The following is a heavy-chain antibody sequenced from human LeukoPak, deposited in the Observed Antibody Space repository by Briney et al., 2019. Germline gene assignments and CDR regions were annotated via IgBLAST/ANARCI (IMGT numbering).Heavy chain of an antibody. D-gene: IGHD2-2*01. CDR1: GYSISRGYY. V-gene: IGHV4-38-2*01. CDR2: IYHSGST. J-gene: IGHJ5*02. Sequence: PSETLSLTCAVSGYSISRGYYWGWIRQPPGKGLEWIGSIYHSGSTYYNPSLKSRVTISVDTSKNQFSLKLSSVTAADTAVYYCARHGGGRYCSSTSCFWFDPWGQGTLVTVSS. CDR3: ARHGGGRYCSSTSCFWFDP.